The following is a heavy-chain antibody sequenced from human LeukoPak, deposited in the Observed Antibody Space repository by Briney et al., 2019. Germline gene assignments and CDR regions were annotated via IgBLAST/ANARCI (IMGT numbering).Heavy chain of an antibody. CDR2: ISSNGGST. CDR1: GFTFSSYA. J-gene: IGHJ3*02. Sequence: QPGGSLRLSCAASGFTFSSYAMHWVRQAPGKGLEYVSAISSNGGSTYYANSVQGRFTISRDNSKNTLYLQMGSLRAEDMAVYYCARDRSGSYSWDAFDIWGQGTMVTVSS. V-gene: IGHV3-64*01. CDR3: ARDRSGSYSWDAFDI. D-gene: IGHD1-26*01.